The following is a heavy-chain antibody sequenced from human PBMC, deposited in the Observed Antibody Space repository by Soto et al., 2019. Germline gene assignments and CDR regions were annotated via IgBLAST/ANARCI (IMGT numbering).Heavy chain of an antibody. D-gene: IGHD6-19*01. V-gene: IGHV1-69*13. J-gene: IGHJ6*02. CDR3: ATVAVAGDYYYYGMDV. CDR2: IIPIFGTA. Sequence: ASVKVSCKASGGTFSSYAISWVRQAPGQGLEWMGGIIPIFGTANYAQKFQGRVTITADESTSTAYMELSSLRSEDTAVYYCATVAVAGDYYYYGMDVWGQGTTVTVSS. CDR1: GGTFSSYA.